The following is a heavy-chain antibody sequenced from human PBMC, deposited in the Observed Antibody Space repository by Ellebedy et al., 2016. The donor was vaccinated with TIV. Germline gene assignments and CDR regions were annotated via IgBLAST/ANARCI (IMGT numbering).Heavy chain of an antibody. D-gene: IGHD3-3*01. Sequence: GESLKISXAASGFTFDDYGMSWVRQAPGKGLVWVSRINTDGSSTSYADSVKGRFTISRDNAKNTLYLQMNSLRAEDTAVYYCARSSSGYYYWGQGTLVTVSS. CDR1: GFTFDDYG. V-gene: IGHV3-74*01. CDR3: ARSSSGYYY. CDR2: INTDGSST. J-gene: IGHJ4*02.